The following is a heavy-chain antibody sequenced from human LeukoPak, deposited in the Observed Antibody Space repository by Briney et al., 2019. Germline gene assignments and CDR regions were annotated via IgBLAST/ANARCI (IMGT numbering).Heavy chain of an antibody. CDR2: ISWNSGSI. D-gene: IGHD6-13*01. Sequence: PGGSLRFSCAASGFTFDDYAMHWVRQAPGKGLEWVSGISWNSGSIGYADSVKGRFTISRDNAKNSLYLQMNSLRAEDTAVYYCAKALVSSCHGCYFDYWGQGTLVTVSS. J-gene: IGHJ4*02. CDR1: GFTFDDYA. CDR3: AKALVSSCHGCYFDY. V-gene: IGHV3-9*01.